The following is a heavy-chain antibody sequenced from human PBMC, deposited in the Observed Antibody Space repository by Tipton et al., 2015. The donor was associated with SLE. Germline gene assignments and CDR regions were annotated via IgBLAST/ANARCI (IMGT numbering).Heavy chain of an antibody. CDR1: GFTFSSYA. CDR3: ARGGLEYGGNGVDF. D-gene: IGHD4/OR15-4a*01. CDR2: ISYDGSNK. Sequence: SLRLSCAASGFTFSSYAMHWVRQAPGKGLEWVAVISYDGSNKYYADSVKGRFTISRDNSKNTLYLQMNSLRAEDTAVYYCARGGLEYGGNGVDFWGQGTLVTVTS. V-gene: IGHV3-30*04. J-gene: IGHJ4*02.